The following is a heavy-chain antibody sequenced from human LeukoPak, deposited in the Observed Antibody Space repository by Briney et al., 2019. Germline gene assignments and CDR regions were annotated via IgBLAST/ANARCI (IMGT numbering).Heavy chain of an antibody. Sequence: SVKVSCKAPGYTFTDYYIHWVRQAPGQGLEWMGCIDPDSGGTKYGQKFQGRVTMTRDTSINPAYMELSRLRSDDTAVYYCAREYYDSSGIKYAFDIWGQGTMVTVSS. CDR2: IDPDSGGT. V-gene: IGHV1-2*02. D-gene: IGHD3-22*01. J-gene: IGHJ3*02. CDR1: GYTFTDYY. CDR3: AREYYDSSGIKYAFDI.